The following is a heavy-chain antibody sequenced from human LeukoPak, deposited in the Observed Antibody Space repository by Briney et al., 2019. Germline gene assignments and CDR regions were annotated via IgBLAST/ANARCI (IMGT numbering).Heavy chain of an antibody. CDR1: GYSITSYW. J-gene: IGHJ4*02. CDR2: INPSESYT. D-gene: IGHD5-12*01. V-gene: IGHV5-10-1*01. CDR3: ARAASGYDLLYFYY. Sequence: PGESPQISCKGSGYSITSYWISWVRHMPGEGLEWMGRINPSESYTNYSPSFQGHVTISADKSISTAYLQWSSLKASDTAMYYCARAASGYDLLYFYYWGQGTPVTVAS.